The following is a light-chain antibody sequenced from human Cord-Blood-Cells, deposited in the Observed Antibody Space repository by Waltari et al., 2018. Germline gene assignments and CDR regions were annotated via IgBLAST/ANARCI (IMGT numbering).Light chain of an antibody. CDR2: EGS. J-gene: IGLJ2*01. CDR1: SSDVGSYNL. CDR3: CSYAGSSTVV. Sequence: QSALTPPASVSGSPGQSITISGTGTSSDVGSYNLVSCYQQHPGKAPKLMIYEGSKRPSGVSNRFSGSKSGNTASLTISGLQAEDEADYYCCSYAGSSTVVFGGGTKLTVL. V-gene: IGLV2-23*01.